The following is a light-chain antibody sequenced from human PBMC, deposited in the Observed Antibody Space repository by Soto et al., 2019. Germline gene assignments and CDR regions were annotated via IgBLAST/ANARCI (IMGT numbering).Light chain of an antibody. V-gene: IGKV4-1*01. CDR3: QQYYSSPRT. Sequence: DIVMTQSPDSLAVSLGERATINCKSSQSVLYSSTNKNYLAWYQQKAGQPPKLLLYWASTRESGVPDRIRGSGSGTDFTLTISSLQAEDVAVYYCQQYYSSPRTFGQGTKLEIK. CDR2: WAS. J-gene: IGKJ2*01. CDR1: QSVLYSSTNKNY.